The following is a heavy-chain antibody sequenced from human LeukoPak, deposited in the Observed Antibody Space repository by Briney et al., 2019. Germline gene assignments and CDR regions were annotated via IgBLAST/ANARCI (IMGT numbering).Heavy chain of an antibody. CDR1: GFTFSSHA. V-gene: IGHV3-23*01. Sequence: GGPLGLSCAASGFTFSSHAMSWVRQAPGKGLEWVSGISSTGGSTYYADSVKGRFTISRDNSKNMLYLQMNSLRAEDTAVYYCAKRVYGSGSYAFDYWGQGTLVTVSS. CDR2: ISSTGGST. D-gene: IGHD3-10*01. J-gene: IGHJ4*02. CDR3: AKRVYGSGSYAFDY.